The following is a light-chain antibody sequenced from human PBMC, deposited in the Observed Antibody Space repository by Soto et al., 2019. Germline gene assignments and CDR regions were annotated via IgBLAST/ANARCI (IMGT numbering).Light chain of an antibody. J-gene: IGKJ2*01. CDR1: QGISSF. CDR3: LQHDTSPYT. CDR2: AAS. Sequence: DIPMTQSPSAMSASVGDRVTITCRASQGISSFLAWFQQKPGKVPQRLIYAASILQTGVPSRFSGSGSGTEFTLTISSLQPEDFATYYCLQHDTSPYTFGQGTKLEIK. V-gene: IGKV1-17*03.